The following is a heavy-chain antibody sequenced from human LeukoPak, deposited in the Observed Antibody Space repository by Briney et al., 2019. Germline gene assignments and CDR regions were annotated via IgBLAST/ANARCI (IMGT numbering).Heavy chain of an antibody. Sequence: KASETLSLTCTVSGGSISSYYWSWIRQPPGKGLEWIGYIYYSGSTNYNPSLKSRVTISVDTSKNQFSLKLSSVTAADTAVYYCAREGYCSSTSCYEDVFDIWGQGTMVTFFS. CDR3: AREGYCSSTSCYEDVFDI. CDR1: GGSISSYY. CDR2: IYYSGST. V-gene: IGHV4-59*01. D-gene: IGHD2-2*01. J-gene: IGHJ3*02.